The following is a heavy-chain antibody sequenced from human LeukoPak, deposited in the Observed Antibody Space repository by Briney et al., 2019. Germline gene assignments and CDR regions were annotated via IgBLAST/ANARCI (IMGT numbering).Heavy chain of an antibody. Sequence: PSETLSLTCNVSGYSISTGYYSVWIRQSPGKGLEWIGSIYHSGRTNYNPSLKSRVTISVDKSKNQFSLKLSSVTAADTAVYYCARSPRGYYDILTGYYGSWFDPWGQGTLVTVSS. CDR2: IYHSGRT. D-gene: IGHD3-9*01. CDR3: ARSPRGYYDILTGYYGSWFDP. J-gene: IGHJ5*02. CDR1: GYSISTGYY. V-gene: IGHV4-38-2*02.